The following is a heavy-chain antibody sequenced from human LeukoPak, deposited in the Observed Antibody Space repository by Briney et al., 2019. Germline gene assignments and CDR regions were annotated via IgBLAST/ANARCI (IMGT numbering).Heavy chain of an antibody. Sequence: GGSLRLSCAASGFTFSSYAMHWVRQAPGKGLEYVSAISSNGGSTYYANSVKGRFTISRDNSKNTLYLQMGSLRAEDMAVYYCARVANDYGDYGPISYDYYYIDVWGKGTTVTVSS. V-gene: IGHV3-64*01. CDR2: ISSNGGST. J-gene: IGHJ6*03. CDR3: ARVANDYGDYGPISYDYYYIDV. CDR1: GFTFSSYA. D-gene: IGHD4-17*01.